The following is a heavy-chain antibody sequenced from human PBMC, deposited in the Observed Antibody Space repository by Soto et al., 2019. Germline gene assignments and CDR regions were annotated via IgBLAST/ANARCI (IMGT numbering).Heavy chain of an antibody. J-gene: IGHJ4*02. CDR3: ARIVYGSDDLDY. D-gene: IGHD3-10*01. CDR1: GGSISSPSYY. CDR2: IYYSGSA. Sequence: PSETLSLTCTVSGGSISSPSYYWGWIRKPPGKGLEWIGSIYYSGSAYYNPSLKSRVTISVDTSKNQFSLKLSSVTAADTAVYYCARIVYGSDDLDYWGQGTLVTVSS. V-gene: IGHV4-39*01.